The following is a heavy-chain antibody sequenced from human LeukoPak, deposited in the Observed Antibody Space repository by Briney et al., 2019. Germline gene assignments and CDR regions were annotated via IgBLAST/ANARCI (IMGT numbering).Heavy chain of an antibody. J-gene: IGHJ4*02. V-gene: IGHV4-59*12. Sequence: PSETLSLTCTVSGGSISSFYWSWIRQPPGKGLEWIGEIYHSGNTNYNPSLKSRVTISVDKSKNQFSLKLSSVTAADTAVYYCARAETYNFDYWGQGTLVTVSS. CDR1: GGSISSFY. D-gene: IGHD1-1*01. CDR2: IYHSGNT. CDR3: ARAETYNFDY.